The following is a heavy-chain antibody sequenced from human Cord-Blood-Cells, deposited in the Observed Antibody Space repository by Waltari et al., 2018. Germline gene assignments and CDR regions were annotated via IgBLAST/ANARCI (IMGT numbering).Heavy chain of an antibody. CDR2: IYYSGST. CDR1: GGSISSGGYY. CDR3: ARPYCSSTSCYLIDY. J-gene: IGHJ4*02. V-gene: IGHV4-31*03. Sequence: QVQLQESGPGLVKPSQTLSLTCTVSGGSISSGGYYWSWIRQHPGKGLEWIGYIYYSGSTYYNPSLKSRVTISVDTSKNQFSLKLSSVTAADTAVYYCARPYCSSTSCYLIDYWGQGTLVTVSS. D-gene: IGHD2-2*01.